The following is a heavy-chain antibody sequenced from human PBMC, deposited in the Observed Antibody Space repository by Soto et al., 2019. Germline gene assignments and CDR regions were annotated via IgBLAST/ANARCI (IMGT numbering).Heavy chain of an antibody. J-gene: IGHJ6*03. CDR1: GGSISSYY. CDR3: ARHNRSQQYYYYYYYMDV. Sequence: SETLSLTCTVSGGSISSYYWSWIRQPPGKGLEWIGYIYYSGSTNYNPSLKSRVTISVDTSKNQFSLKLSSVTAADTAVYYCARHNRSQQYYYYYYYMDVWGKGTTVTVSS. CDR2: IYYSGST. V-gene: IGHV4-59*08.